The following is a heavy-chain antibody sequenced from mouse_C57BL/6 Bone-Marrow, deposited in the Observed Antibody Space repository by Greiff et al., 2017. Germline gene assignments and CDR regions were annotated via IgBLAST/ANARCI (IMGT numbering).Heavy chain of an antibody. CDR1: GYSFTSYW. Sequence: QVQLQQPGAELVKPGASVKMSCKASGYSFTSYWITWVKQRHGQGLEWIGVIYPTNGRTNYNEKFKSKAILTVDPSSNTAYMQLNSLTSEDSAVFYWARWCPHECSIDYWGQGTSLTVSS. J-gene: IGHJ2*02. D-gene: IGHD1-1*01. CDR3: ARWCPHECSIDY. V-gene: IGHV1-55*01. CDR2: IYPTNGRT.